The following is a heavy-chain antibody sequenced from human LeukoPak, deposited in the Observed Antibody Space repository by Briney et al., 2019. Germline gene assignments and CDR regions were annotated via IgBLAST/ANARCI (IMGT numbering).Heavy chain of an antibody. D-gene: IGHD5-12*01. CDR1: GFTFSNYN. Sequence: PGGSLRLSCAASGFTFSNYNMNWVRQAPGKGLEWVSSISSSGSYIYYADSVKGRFTISRDNAKNSLYLQMNSLRAEDTAVYYCARLAGGLYGGYVYWGQGTLVTVSS. CDR2: ISSSGSYI. CDR3: ARLAGGLYGGYVY. V-gene: IGHV3-21*01. J-gene: IGHJ4*02.